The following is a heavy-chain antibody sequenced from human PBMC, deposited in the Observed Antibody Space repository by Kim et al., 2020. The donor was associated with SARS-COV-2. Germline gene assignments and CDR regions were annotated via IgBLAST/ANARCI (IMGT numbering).Heavy chain of an antibody. D-gene: IGHD6-19*01. V-gene: IGHV1-24*01. CDR3: VTAAVAGTLSWFDP. CDR1: GYTLTELS. J-gene: IGHJ5*02. Sequence: ASVKVSCKVSGYTLTELSMHWVRQAPGKGLEWMGGFDPEDGETIYAQKFQGRVTMTEDTSTDTDYMELSSLRSEATAVYYCVTAAVAGTLSWFDPWGQGTLVTVSS. CDR2: FDPEDGET.